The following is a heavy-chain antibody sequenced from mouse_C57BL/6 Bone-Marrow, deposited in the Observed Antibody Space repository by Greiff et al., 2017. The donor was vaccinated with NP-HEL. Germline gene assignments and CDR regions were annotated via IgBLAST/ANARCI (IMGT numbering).Heavy chain of an antibody. Sequence: EVKVVESGGDLVKPGGSLKLSCAASGFTFSSYGMSWVRQTPDKRLEWVATISSGGSYTYYLDSVKGRFTISRDNAKNTLYLQMSSLKSEDTAMYYCARRYYGSNFDYWGQGTTLTVSS. CDR3: ARRYYGSNFDY. D-gene: IGHD1-1*01. V-gene: IGHV5-6*02. CDR2: ISSGGSYT. J-gene: IGHJ2*01. CDR1: GFTFSSYG.